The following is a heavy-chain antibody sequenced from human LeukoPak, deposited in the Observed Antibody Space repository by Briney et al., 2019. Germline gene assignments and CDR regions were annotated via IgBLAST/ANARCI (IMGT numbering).Heavy chain of an antibody. CDR2: ISGSGSGGST. CDR1: GFTFSSSA. J-gene: IGHJ4*02. Sequence: PGGSLRLSCGASGFTFSSSAMSWVRQAPGKGLEWVSSISGSGSGGSTYYADSVKGRFTISRDNFKNTLCLQMSGLRAEDTAVYYCAKSGYNRFDYWGQGTLVTVSS. V-gene: IGHV3-23*01. D-gene: IGHD5-24*01. CDR3: AKSGYNRFDY.